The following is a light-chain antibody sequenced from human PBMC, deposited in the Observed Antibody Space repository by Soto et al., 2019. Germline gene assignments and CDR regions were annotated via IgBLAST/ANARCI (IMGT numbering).Light chain of an antibody. CDR3: QAYDIRLSVSVV. Sequence: QSVLTQPPSVSGAPGQRVTISCTGSSSNIGAGYDVQWYQQLPGAAPRLLIFGNTNRPSGVPERFSGSRSGTSASLAISGLEAEDEADYYCQAYDIRLSVSVVFGGGTKVTVL. CDR1: SSNIGAGYD. J-gene: IGLJ2*01. CDR2: GNT. V-gene: IGLV1-40*01.